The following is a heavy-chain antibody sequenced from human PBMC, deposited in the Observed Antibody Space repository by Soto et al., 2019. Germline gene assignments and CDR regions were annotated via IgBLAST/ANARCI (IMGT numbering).Heavy chain of an antibody. CDR2: INHSGST. V-gene: IGHV4-34*01. D-gene: IGHD7-27*01. Sequence: SETLSLTCAVYGGSFSGYYWSWIRQPPGKGLEWIGEINHSGSTNYNPSLKSRVTISVDTSKNQFSLKLSSVTAADTAVYYCARARGDWGNKKSDFDYGGQGTLVTVPS. J-gene: IGHJ4*02. CDR1: GGSFSGYY. CDR3: ARARGDWGNKKSDFDY.